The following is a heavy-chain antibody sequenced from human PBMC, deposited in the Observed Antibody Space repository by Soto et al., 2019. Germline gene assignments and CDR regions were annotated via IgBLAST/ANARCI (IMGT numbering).Heavy chain of an antibody. D-gene: IGHD3-16*02. J-gene: IGHJ4*02. CDR3: AREGACGGVIVQYYFDY. Sequence: QVQLVESGGGVVQPGRSLRLSCAASGFTFSSYGMHWVRQAPGKGLEWVAVIWYDGSNKYYADSVKGRFTISRDNSKNTLYLQMNSLRAEDTAVYYWAREGACGGVIVQYYFDYWGQGTLVTVSS. CDR1: GFTFSSYG. V-gene: IGHV3-33*01. CDR2: IWYDGSNK.